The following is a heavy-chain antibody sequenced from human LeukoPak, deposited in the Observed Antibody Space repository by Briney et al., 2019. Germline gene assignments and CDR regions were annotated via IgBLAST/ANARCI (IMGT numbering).Heavy chain of an antibody. D-gene: IGHD4-23*01. CDR3: ARDNSVEDTAWWFDP. CDR1: GGTFSSYA. CDR2: IIPIFGTA. Sequence: ASVKVSCKASGGTFSSYAISWVRQAPGQGLEWMGGIIPIFGTANYAQKFQGRVTITADKSTSTAYMELSSLRSEDTAVYYCARDNSVEDTAWWFDPWGQGTLVTVSS. V-gene: IGHV1-69*06. J-gene: IGHJ5*02.